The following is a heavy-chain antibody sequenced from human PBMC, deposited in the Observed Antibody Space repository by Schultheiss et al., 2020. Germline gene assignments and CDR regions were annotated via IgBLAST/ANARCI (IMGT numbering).Heavy chain of an antibody. CDR1: GFSFGDYA. CDR2: INWNGGST. CDR3: TWRNNFEI. Sequence: GGSLRLSCAASGFSFGDYAMHWVRQAPGKGLEWVSGINWNGGSTGYADSVKGRFTISRDNARNTVYLQMNSLRVEDTGVYYCTWRNNFEIWGQGALVTVSS. J-gene: IGHJ4*02. V-gene: IGHV3-20*04. D-gene: IGHD1/OR15-1a*01.